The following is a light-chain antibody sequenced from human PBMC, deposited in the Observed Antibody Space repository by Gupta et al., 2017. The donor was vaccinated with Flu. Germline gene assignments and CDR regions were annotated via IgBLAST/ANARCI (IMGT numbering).Light chain of an antibody. CDR1: SSNIGVNT. V-gene: IGLV1-44*01. J-gene: IGLJ3*02. CDR3: AAWDDSLKGWV. CDR2: SDD. Sequence: QSVVIQPPSASGTPVQRVTSSCSGSSSNIGVNTVNWYQQLPGTAPKVLVHSDDQRPSGVPDRFSGSKSGTSASLAISGLQSEDEADYYCAAWDDSLKGWVFGGGTKLTVL.